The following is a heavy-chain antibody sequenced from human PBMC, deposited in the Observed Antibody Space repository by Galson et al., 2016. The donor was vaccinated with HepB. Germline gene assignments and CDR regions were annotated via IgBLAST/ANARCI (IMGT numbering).Heavy chain of an antibody. Sequence: SVKVSCKASGYTFRNYVISWVRQAPGQGLEWMGGNIPMFGTPYYAHNFRGRVTINADESKSTGYMALSSLRSEDTAVYYCARSAPSGLNHHYYYGMDVWGQGTTVTVSS. CDR3: ARSAPSGLNHHYYYGMDV. J-gene: IGHJ6*02. CDR1: GYTFRNYV. V-gene: IGHV1-69*13. CDR2: NIPMFGTP. D-gene: IGHD6-13*01.